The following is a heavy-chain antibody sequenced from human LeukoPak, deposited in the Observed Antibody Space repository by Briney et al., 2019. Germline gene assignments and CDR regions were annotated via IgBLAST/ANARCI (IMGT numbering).Heavy chain of an antibody. D-gene: IGHD5-18*01. Sequence: PGGSLRLSCAASGFTFDDYAMHWVRQASGKGLEWVSLISWDGGSTYYADSVKGRFTISRDNSKNTLYLQMNSLRAEDTALYYCAKSADTQYYYYYMDVWDKGTTVTVSS. CDR2: ISWDGGST. CDR3: AKSADTQYYYYYMDV. J-gene: IGHJ6*03. V-gene: IGHV3-43D*04. CDR1: GFTFDDYA.